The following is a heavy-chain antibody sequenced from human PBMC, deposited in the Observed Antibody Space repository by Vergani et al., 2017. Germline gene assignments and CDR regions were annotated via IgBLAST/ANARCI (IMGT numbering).Heavy chain of an antibody. CDR2: IYYSGHT. Sequence: QVQLQESGPGLVKPSETLSLTCTVSGGSISSYYWSWIRQHPGKGLDWIGYIYYSGHTNYNPSLKSRVTISVDTSKNQFSLKLSSVTAADTAVYYCARGFYDFWSGVNPGWFDPWGQGTLVTVSS. V-gene: IGHV4-59*01. J-gene: IGHJ5*02. CDR3: ARGFYDFWSGVNPGWFDP. D-gene: IGHD3-3*01. CDR1: GGSISSYY.